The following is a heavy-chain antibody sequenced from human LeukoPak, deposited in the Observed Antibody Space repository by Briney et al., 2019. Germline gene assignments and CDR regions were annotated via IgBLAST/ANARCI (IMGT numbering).Heavy chain of an antibody. CDR3: ARDRGWIQHDI. V-gene: IGHV3-21*01. D-gene: IGHD5-18*01. CDR1: GFTFSSYT. J-gene: IGHJ3*02. Sequence: GGSLRLSCAASGFTFSSYTMNWVRQAPGKGLEWVSSISSSSDDIYYADSVKGRFTISRDNAKNSLFLQVNSLRAEDTAVYYCARDRGWIQHDIWGQGTMVTVSS. CDR2: ISSSSDDI.